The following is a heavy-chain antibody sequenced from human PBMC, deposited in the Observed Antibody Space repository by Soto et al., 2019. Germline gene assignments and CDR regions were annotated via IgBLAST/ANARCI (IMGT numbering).Heavy chain of an antibody. Sequence: ASVKVSCKASGYTFTSDGISWVRQAPRQGLEWMGWISAYNGKTNYAQKLQGRVTMTTDTSTSTAYMELRSLRSDDTAVYYCAREGWLQHTAYYYYGMDVWGQGTTVTVSS. CDR1: GYTFTSDG. CDR3: AREGWLQHTAYYYYGMDV. V-gene: IGHV1-18*01. J-gene: IGHJ6*02. D-gene: IGHD5-12*01. CDR2: ISAYNGKT.